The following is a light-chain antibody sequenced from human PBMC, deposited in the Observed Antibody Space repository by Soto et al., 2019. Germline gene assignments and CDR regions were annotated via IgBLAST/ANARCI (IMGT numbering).Light chain of an antibody. Sequence: QSVLTQPPSVSEAPGQRVTISCTGSSSNIGAGYDVHWYQQLPGTAPNLLIYGNSNRPSGVPDRFSGSKSGTSASLAITGLQAEDGADYYCQSYDSSLSGLLFGGGTKLTVL. CDR3: QSYDSSLSGLL. V-gene: IGLV1-40*01. CDR2: GNS. CDR1: SSNIGAGYD. J-gene: IGLJ2*01.